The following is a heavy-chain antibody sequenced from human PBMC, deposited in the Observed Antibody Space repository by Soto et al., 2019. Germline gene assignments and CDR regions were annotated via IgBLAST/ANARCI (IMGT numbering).Heavy chain of an antibody. J-gene: IGHJ4*02. Sequence: SLRLSCAASGFTFSSYGMHWVRQAPGKGLEWVAVISYDGSNKYYADSVKGRFTISRDNSKNTLYLQMNSLRAEDTAVYYCAKGVTAYYDSSGYYYVGPFDYWGQGTLVTVSS. CDR1: GFTFSSYG. V-gene: IGHV3-30*18. CDR2: ISYDGSNK. CDR3: AKGVTAYYDSSGYYYVGPFDY. D-gene: IGHD3-22*01.